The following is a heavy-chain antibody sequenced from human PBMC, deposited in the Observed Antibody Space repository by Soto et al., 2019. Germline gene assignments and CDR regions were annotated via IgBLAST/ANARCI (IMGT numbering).Heavy chain of an antibody. CDR2: ISSSGSTI. Sequence: TGGSLRLSCAASGFTFSDYYMSWIRQAPGKGLEWVSYISSSGSTIYYADSVKGRFTISRDNAKNSLYLQMNSLRAEDTAVYYCAKALPGKRYYFDYWGQGTLVTVSS. CDR1: GFTFSDYY. J-gene: IGHJ4*02. D-gene: IGHD1-1*01. V-gene: IGHV3-11*01. CDR3: AKALPGKRYYFDY.